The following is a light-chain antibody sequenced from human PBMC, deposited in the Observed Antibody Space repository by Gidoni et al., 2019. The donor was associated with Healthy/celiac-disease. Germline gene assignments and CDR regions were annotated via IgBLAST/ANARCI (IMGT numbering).Light chain of an antibody. CDR1: QSVLYSTNNKNY. J-gene: IGKJ4*01. Sequence: IVLTQSPDSLAVSPGERATINCKSSQSVLYSTNNKNYLAGYKQKPGQPPKLLIYWASTRESGVPDRFSGSGCGTDFTLTISSLQAEDVAVYYCQQYDSTPSLTFGGGTKVEIK. CDR3: QQYDSTPSLT. CDR2: WAS. V-gene: IGKV4-1*01.